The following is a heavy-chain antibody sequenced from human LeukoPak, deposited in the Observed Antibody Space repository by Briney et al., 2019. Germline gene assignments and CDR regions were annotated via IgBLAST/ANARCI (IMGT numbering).Heavy chain of an antibody. J-gene: IGHJ6*02. CDR3: ARVGSMVRGVIPYYYYGMDV. V-gene: IGHV4-34*01. CDR2: INHSGST. D-gene: IGHD3-10*01. Sequence: PSETLSLTCAVYGGSFSGYYWSWIRQPPGKGLEWIGEINHSGSTNYNPSLKSRVTISVDTSKNQFSLKLSSVTAADTAVYYCARVGSMVRGVIPYYYYGMDVWGQGTTVTVSS. CDR1: GGSFSGYY.